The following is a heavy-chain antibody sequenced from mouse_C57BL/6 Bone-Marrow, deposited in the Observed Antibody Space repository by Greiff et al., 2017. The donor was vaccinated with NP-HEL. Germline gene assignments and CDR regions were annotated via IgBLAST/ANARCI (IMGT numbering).Heavy chain of an antibody. CDR2: IHPNSGST. Sequence: QVQLQQPGAELVKPGASVKLSCKASGYTFTSYWMHWVKQRPGQGLEWIGMIHPNSGSTNYNEKFKSKATLTVDKSSSTAYMQLSSLTYAASAVYYCARLITTVGDYWGQGTTLTVSS. CDR3: ARLITTVGDY. V-gene: IGHV1-64*01. CDR1: GYTFTSYW. J-gene: IGHJ2*01. D-gene: IGHD1-1*01.